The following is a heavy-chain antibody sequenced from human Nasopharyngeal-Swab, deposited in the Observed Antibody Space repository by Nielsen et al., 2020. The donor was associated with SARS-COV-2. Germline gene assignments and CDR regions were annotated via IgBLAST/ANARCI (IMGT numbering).Heavy chain of an antibody. CDR1: GFTFSNYW. J-gene: IGHJ3*02. V-gene: IGHV3-74*01. CDR3: ASEWTEKAYDI. CDR2: IKTDGSRT. Sequence: GGSLRLSCVASGFTFSNYWVHWVRQAPGKGLVWVSRIKTDGSRTVYADSVRGRFTISRDNVRNTLYMEMNSLRADDTAVYYCASEWTEKAYDIWGQGTMVTVSS. D-gene: IGHD3/OR15-3a*01.